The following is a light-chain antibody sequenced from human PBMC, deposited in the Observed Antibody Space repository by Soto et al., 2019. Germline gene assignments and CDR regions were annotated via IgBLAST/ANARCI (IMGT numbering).Light chain of an antibody. V-gene: IGKV3-15*01. Sequence: EIVMTQSPLTLSASPGERAIFSCRASQSVGSNIAWYQQKPGQSPRRLVYDASTRATAIPARFSGSGSGTEFTLTISTRQPEYFAFYYCQQYSHWPSYVFGEGTK. J-gene: IGKJ2*01. CDR3: QQYSHWPSYV. CDR2: DAS. CDR1: QSVGSN.